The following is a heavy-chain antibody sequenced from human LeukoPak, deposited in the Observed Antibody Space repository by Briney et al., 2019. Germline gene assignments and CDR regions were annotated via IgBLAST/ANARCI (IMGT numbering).Heavy chain of an antibody. J-gene: IGHJ4*02. CDR2: ISYDGSNN. CDR3: ARDLSGYCSGGSCYFPGY. Sequence: GGSLRLSCAASGFTFSSYAMHWVRQAPGKGLEWVAVISYDGSNNYYADSVKGRFTISRDNSKNMLYLQKNSLRAEDTAVYYCARDLSGYCSGGSCYFPGYWGQGTLVTVSS. V-gene: IGHV3-30-3*01. CDR1: GFTFSSYA. D-gene: IGHD2-15*01.